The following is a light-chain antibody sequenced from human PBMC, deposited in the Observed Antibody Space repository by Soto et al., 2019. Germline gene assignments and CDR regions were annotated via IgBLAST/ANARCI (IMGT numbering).Light chain of an antibody. J-gene: IGKJ1*01. CDR1: ESVSST. V-gene: IGKV3-15*01. CDR2: GAS. CDR3: HQYNNWPPGT. Sequence: EIVMTQSPASLSGSPGERATLSCRASESVSSTLAWYQQKPGQAPRLLIYGASTRATGIPARFSGSGSGTQFTLTISSLKSEDFAVYYCHQYNNWPPGTFGQGTKVDIK.